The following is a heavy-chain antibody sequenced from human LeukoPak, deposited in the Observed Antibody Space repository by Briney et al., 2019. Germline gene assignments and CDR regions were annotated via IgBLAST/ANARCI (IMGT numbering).Heavy chain of an antibody. Sequence: PSETLSLTCAVYGGSFSGYYWSWIRQPPGKGLEWIGEINHSGSTNYNPSLKSRVTISVDTSKNQFSLKLSPVTAADTAVYYCAREGGDYYYYYYGMDVWGQGTTVTVSS. CDR1: GGSFSGYY. CDR3: AREGGDYYYYYYGMDV. CDR2: INHSGST. J-gene: IGHJ6*02. D-gene: IGHD4-17*01. V-gene: IGHV4-34*01.